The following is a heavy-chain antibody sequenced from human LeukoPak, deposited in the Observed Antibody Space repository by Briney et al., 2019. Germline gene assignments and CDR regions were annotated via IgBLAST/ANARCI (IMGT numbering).Heavy chain of an antibody. D-gene: IGHD6-13*01. J-gene: IGHJ4*02. CDR2: ITSTSSYR. CDR1: GFTFNTYD. V-gene: IGHV3-21*01. Sequence: GGSLRLSCSASGFTFNTYDMNWVRQAPGKGLEWVSSITSTSSYRYYADSVKGRFTISRDNGKSLLFLQMNSLRAEDTAVYYCARDISSSWYDCWGQGTLVTVSS. CDR3: ARDISSSWYDC.